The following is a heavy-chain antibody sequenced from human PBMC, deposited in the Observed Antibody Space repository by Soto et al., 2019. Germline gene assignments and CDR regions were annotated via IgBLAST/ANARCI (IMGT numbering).Heavy chain of an antibody. CDR2: ISGSGGST. J-gene: IGHJ4*02. CDR1: GFTFSNYA. Sequence: PGGSLRLSCAASGFTFSNYAMRWVRQAPGKGLEWVSAISGSGGSTYYADSVKGRFTISRDNSKNTLYLQMNSLSAEDTAVYYCAKDYYYGSGSYYTLEYFDYWGQGTLVTVSS. V-gene: IGHV3-23*01. D-gene: IGHD3-10*01. CDR3: AKDYYYGSGSYYTLEYFDY.